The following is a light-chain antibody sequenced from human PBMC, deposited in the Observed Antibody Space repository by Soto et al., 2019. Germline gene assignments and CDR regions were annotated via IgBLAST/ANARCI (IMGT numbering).Light chain of an antibody. CDR3: SSYTSSSTLMV. J-gene: IGLJ2*01. CDR2: DVS. V-gene: IGLV2-14*03. CDR1: GSEVGRHNI. Sequence: QSALTQPRSVSGSPGQSVTISCTATGSEVGRHNIVSWYQQHPGKAPKLMIYDVSNRPSGVSNRFSGSKSGNTASLTISGLQAEDEADYYCSSYTSSSTLMVFGGGTKLTV.